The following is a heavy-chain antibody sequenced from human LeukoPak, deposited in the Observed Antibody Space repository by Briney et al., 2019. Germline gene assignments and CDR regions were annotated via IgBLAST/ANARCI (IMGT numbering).Heavy chain of an antibody. D-gene: IGHD6-6*01. CDR3: ARGRAARPDY. V-gene: IGHV1-2*06. Sequence: ASVXVSCKASGYTFTGYYMHWVRQAPGQGVEGMGRINPKSGSTNYAQKFQGRVTITRDTTISKAYMELSRLRPDDTAVYYCARGRAARPDYWGQGTLVTVSS. J-gene: IGHJ4*02. CDR2: INPKSGST. CDR1: GYTFTGYY.